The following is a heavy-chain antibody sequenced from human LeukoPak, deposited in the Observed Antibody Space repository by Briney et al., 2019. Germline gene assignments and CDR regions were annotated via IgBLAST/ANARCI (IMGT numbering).Heavy chain of an antibody. CDR3: ARSSELRLGDAFDI. CDR2: IYYSGGT. Sequence: ASETLSLTCTVSGGSISGYFWSWIRQPPGKGLEWIGYIYYSGGTYYNPSLKSRVTISVDTSKNQVSLKLTSVTAADTAIYYCARSSELRLGDAFDIWGQGTMVTVSS. V-gene: IGHV4-59*01. D-gene: IGHD3-16*01. J-gene: IGHJ3*02. CDR1: GGSISGYF.